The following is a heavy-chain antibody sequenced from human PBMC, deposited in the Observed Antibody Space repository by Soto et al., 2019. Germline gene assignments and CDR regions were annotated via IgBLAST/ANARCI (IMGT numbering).Heavy chain of an antibody. D-gene: IGHD3-16*02. CDR1: GFTFSDYY. Sequence: QVQLVESGGGLVKPGGSLRLSCAASGFTFSDYYMSWIRQAPGKGLEWVSYISSSGSTIYYADCVKGRFTISRDNAKNSLYLQMNSLRAEDTAVYYCARDAHRENYDYIWGSYRSPDAFDIWGQGTMVTVSS. CDR2: ISSSGSTI. CDR3: ARDAHRENYDYIWGSYRSPDAFDI. V-gene: IGHV3-11*01. J-gene: IGHJ3*02.